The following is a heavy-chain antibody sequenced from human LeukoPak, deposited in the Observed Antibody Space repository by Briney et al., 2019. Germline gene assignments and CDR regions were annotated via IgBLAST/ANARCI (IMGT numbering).Heavy chain of an antibody. D-gene: IGHD6-19*01. CDR3: ARGTPTDSSGCCNFDY. V-gene: IGHV3-21*01. J-gene: IGHJ4*02. CDR1: GFTFSSYS. CDR2: FSSSSSYI. Sequence: GGSLRLSCAASGFTFSSYSMNWVRQAPGKGLEWVSSFSSSSSYIYYADSVKGRFTISRDNAKNSLYLQMNSLRAEDTAVYYCARGTPTDSSGCCNFDYWGQGTLVTVSS.